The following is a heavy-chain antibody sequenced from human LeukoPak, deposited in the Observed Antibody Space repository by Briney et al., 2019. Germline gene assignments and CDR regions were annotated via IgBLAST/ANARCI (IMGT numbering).Heavy chain of an antibody. Sequence: PSETLSLTCTVSGGSISGYYWSWIRQPAGNGLEWIGRIYTSGSTHYSSSLKGRVTMSVDTSKNQFSLKVRSVTAADTAVYYCARDRCPDYGATSPCFDYWGQGTLVTVSS. V-gene: IGHV4-4*07. J-gene: IGHJ4*02. D-gene: IGHD4/OR15-4a*01. CDR3: ARDRCPDYGATSPCFDY. CDR1: GGSISGYY. CDR2: IYTSGST.